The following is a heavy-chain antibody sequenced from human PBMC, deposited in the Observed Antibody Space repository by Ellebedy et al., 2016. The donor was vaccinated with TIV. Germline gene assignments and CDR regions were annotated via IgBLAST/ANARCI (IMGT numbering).Heavy chain of an antibody. V-gene: IGHV3-53*01. D-gene: IGHD6-19*01. CDR3: ARATQWLTFDY. Sequence: GESLKISCAASGFTVTGSPMNWVRQAPGKGLEWVSTIFNIDNRDYDNKDYADSVKGRFTVSRDSPKNTLYLKMNSLRAEDTAVYYCARATQWLTFDYWGQGILVTVSS. CDR2: IFNIDNR. J-gene: IGHJ4*02. CDR1: GFTVTGSP.